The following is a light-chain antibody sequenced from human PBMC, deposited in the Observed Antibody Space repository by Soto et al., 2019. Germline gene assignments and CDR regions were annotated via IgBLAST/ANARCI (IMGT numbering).Light chain of an antibody. J-gene: IGLJ2*01. CDR2: NDG. CDR3: QVWGSNADPYVL. CDR1: NIGGKS. Sequence: SYELTQPPSVSVAPGKTARITCRGNNIGGKSVHWYQLKPGQAPVLIIYNDGDRPSGIPERFSGSNSGNTATLTVSWVEAGDEADYYCQVWGSNADPYVLFGGGTKLTVL. V-gene: IGLV3-21*04.